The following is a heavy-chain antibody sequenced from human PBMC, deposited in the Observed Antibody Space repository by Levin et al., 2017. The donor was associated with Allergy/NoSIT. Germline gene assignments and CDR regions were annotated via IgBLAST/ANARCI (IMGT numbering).Heavy chain of an antibody. J-gene: IGHJ4*02. CDR1: GITFSTYA. CDR2: ISGSGTGT. D-gene: IGHD2-15*01. Sequence: PGGSLRLSCAASGITFSTYAMTWVRQAPGKGLEWVSGISGSGTGTYYADSVRGRFTVSRDNSKNTLYLQVDSLRAEDTAVYYCAKETGLSGGVSFDCWGQGTLVTVSP. CDR3: AKETGLSGGVSFDC. V-gene: IGHV3-23*01.